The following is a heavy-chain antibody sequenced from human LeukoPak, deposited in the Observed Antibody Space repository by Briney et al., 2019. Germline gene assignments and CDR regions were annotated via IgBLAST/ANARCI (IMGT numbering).Heavy chain of an antibody. Sequence: SETLSLTCAVYGGSFSGYYWSWIRQPPGKGLEWIGEINHSGSINYNPSLKSRVTISVDTSKNQFSLKLSSVTAADTAVYHCARDSGSNFDYWGQGTLVTVSS. D-gene: IGHD2-15*01. J-gene: IGHJ4*02. CDR2: INHSGSI. CDR3: ARDSGSNFDY. V-gene: IGHV4-34*01. CDR1: GGSFSGYY.